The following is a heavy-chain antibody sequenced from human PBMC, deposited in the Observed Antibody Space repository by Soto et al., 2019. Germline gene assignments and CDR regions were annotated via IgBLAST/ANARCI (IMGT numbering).Heavy chain of an antibody. Sequence: QVQLVRSGAEVKKPGSSVKVSCKASGGTFSSYAISWVRQAPGQGLEWMGGIIPIFGTANYAQKFQGRVTSTADESTSTAYMELSSLRSDDTAVYYCAHPGSGFDYWGQGTLVTVSS. D-gene: IGHD2-15*01. J-gene: IGHJ4*02. CDR3: AHPGSGFDY. CDR1: GGTFSSYA. V-gene: IGHV1-69*12. CDR2: IIPIFGTA.